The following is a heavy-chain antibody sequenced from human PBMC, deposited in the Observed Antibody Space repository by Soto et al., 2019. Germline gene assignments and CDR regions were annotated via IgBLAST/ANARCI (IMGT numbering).Heavy chain of an antibody. CDR2: IINSGTT. CDR1: GESFSGYY. D-gene: IGHD4-17*01. CDR3: ARDDPVTRTFDY. Sequence: QVQLQQWGAGLLKPSETLSLTCVVYGESFSGYYWTWIRQPPGQGLEWIGGIINSGTTNYNPSLKSRVAMSVATSKNQFSLNLNSVTAADTAVYYCARDDPVTRTFDYWGQGTLVTVSS. V-gene: IGHV4-34*12. J-gene: IGHJ4*02.